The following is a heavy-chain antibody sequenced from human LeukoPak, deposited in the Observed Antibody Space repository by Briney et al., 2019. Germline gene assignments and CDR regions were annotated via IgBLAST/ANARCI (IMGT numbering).Heavy chain of an antibody. CDR3: AKDTITMVRGVHSTPWFDP. CDR1: GFTFSSYG. J-gene: IGHJ5*02. V-gene: IGHV3-23*01. Sequence: GGSLRLSCAASGFTFSSYGMSWVRQAPGKGLEWVSAISGSGGSTYYADSVKGRFTISRDNSKNTLYLQMNSLRAEDTAVYYCAKDTITMVRGVHSTPWFDPWGQGTLVTVSS. CDR2: ISGSGGST. D-gene: IGHD3-10*01.